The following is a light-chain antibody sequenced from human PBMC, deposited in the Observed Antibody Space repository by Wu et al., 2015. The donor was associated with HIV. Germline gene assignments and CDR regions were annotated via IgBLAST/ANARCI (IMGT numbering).Light chain of an antibody. Sequence: EIALTQSPGTLSLSPGERATLSCRASQSVSSSYLDLVPAETWPGSQAPHLWCIQQGHWHPETGSVAVGLGQTSLSPFSRLEPEDFAVYYCQQYGRSPLWTFGQGTKVEIK. CDR1: QSVSSSY. CDR2: CI. J-gene: IGKJ1*01. CDR3: QQYGRSPLWT. V-gene: IGKV3-20*01.